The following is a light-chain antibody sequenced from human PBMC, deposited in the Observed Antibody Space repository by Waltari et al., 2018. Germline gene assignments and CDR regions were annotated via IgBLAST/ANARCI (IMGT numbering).Light chain of an antibody. Sequence: EVLMTQSPPTLSVSPGERATLSSRASQSIARNLAWYQQKPGQAPRLLIYGASTRATDVPDRFSGSGSGTEFTLTISSLQSEDFAVYYCQQYNNWRTFGQGTKLEIK. J-gene: IGKJ2*01. V-gene: IGKV3-15*01. CDR2: GAS. CDR1: QSIARN. CDR3: QQYNNWRT.